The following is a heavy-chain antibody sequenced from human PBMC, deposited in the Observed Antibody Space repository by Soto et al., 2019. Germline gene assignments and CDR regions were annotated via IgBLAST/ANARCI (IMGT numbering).Heavy chain of an antibody. CDR3: ARHLKAVAAAMDY. J-gene: IGHJ4*02. D-gene: IGHD6-19*01. CDR1: GDSISDTIYY. CDR2: IHYSGST. Sequence: SETLSLTCRVSGDSISDTIYYWGWIRQAPGKGLEWIGSIHYSGSTQFHPSLKTRVTISVDTSKNEFSLRLRSVTAADTAVYYCARHLKAVAAAMDYWGQGIPVTVSS. V-gene: IGHV4-39*01.